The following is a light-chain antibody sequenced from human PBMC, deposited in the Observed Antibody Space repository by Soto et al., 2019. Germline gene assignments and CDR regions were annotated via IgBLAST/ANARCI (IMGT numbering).Light chain of an antibody. J-gene: IGLJ1*01. Sequence: QSVLTQPPSASGTPGQRVTISCSGSSSNIGSNTVNWYQQLPGTAPKLLIYNNNQRPSGVPDRFSGSRSGTSAFLAISGLQSEDEADYYCAAWDDSLNGDVFGTGTKLTVL. V-gene: IGLV1-44*01. CDR1: SSNIGSNT. CDR3: AAWDDSLNGDV. CDR2: NNN.